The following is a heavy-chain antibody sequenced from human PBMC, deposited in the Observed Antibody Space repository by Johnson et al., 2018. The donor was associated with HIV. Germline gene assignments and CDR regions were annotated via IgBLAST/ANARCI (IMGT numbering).Heavy chain of an antibody. CDR3: EAVVVTAIHDAFDI. J-gene: IGHJ3*02. Sequence: VQLVESGGGVVQPGGSLRLSCAASGFTFSSYGMHWVRQAPGKGLEWVAFIRYDGSNKYYADSVKGRFTISRDNSKNTLYLQMNSLRAEDTAVYYCEAVVVTAIHDAFDIWGQGTMVTVSS. D-gene: IGHD2-21*02. CDR1: GFTFSSYG. V-gene: IGHV3-30*02. CDR2: IRYDGSNK.